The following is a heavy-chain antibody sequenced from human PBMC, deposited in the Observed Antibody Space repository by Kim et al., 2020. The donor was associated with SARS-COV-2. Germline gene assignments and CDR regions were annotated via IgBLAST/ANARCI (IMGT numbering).Heavy chain of an antibody. CDR2: ISSSGSTI. J-gene: IGHJ4*02. Sequence: GGSLRLSCAASGFTFSSYEMNWVRQAPGKGLEWVSYISSSGSTIYYADSVKGRFTISRDNAKNSLYLQMNSLRAEDTAVYYCARDRLGELHNYWGQGTLVTVSS. D-gene: IGHD3-16*01. CDR1: GFTFSSYE. CDR3: ARDRLGELHNY. V-gene: IGHV3-48*03.